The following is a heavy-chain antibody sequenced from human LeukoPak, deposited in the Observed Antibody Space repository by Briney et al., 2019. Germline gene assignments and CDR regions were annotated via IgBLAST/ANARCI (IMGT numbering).Heavy chain of an antibody. V-gene: IGHV3-33*03. Sequence: HPGGSLRLSCAASGFSFSTYGMHWVRQAPGKGLEWVAVIWNDGSNKYYEDSVKGRFTISRDNGKNSLYVQMNSLSVEDTAVYYCATYSTLNARDFQHWGQGTLVIVSS. CDR3: ATYSTLNARDFQH. D-gene: IGHD2/OR15-2a*01. J-gene: IGHJ1*01. CDR2: IWNDGSNK. CDR1: GFSFSTYG.